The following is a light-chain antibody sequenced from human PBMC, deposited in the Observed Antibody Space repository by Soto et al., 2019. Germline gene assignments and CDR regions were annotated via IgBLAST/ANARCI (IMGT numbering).Light chain of an antibody. CDR2: DVN. CDR1: SRNVGGFNF. J-gene: IGLJ2*01. V-gene: IGLV2-14*01. Sequence: QSALTQPASVSGSPGQSITISCTGTSRNVGGFNFVSWYQQHPGKAPKLMIYDVNNRPSGVSNRFSGSKSGNTASLTISGLQAEDEADYYCSSYTGSSTLVLFGGGTKLTVL. CDR3: SSYTGSSTLVL.